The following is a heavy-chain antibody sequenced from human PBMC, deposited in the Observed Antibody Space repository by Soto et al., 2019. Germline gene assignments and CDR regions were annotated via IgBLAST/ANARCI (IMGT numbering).Heavy chain of an antibody. CDR3: ARLNYCGGDCGSFDS. V-gene: IGHV4-30-4*01. CDR2: SYHTGNT. CDR1: GGSVSGGDYY. D-gene: IGHD2-21*02. Sequence: SETLSLTCTVSGGSVSGGDYYWTWIRQPPGKGLEWIGCSYHTGNTYYNASLESRAAISVDTSNNQFSLKLSSVTAADTAVYYCARLNYCGGDCGSFDSWGQGTQVTLSS. J-gene: IGHJ4*02.